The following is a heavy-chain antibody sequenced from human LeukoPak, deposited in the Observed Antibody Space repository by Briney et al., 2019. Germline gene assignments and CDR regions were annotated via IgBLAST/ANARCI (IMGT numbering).Heavy chain of an antibody. D-gene: IGHD3-3*01. CDR1: GYTLTELS. CDR2: FDPEDGET. CDR3: ATAGRFLEWLLYETTYHFDY. Sequence: ASVKVSCKVSGYTLTELSMHWVRQAPGKGLEWMGGFDPEDGETIYAQKFQGRVTMTEDTSTDTAYMELSSLRSEDTAVYYCATAGRFLEWLLYETTYHFDYWGQGTLVTVPS. J-gene: IGHJ4*02. V-gene: IGHV1-24*01.